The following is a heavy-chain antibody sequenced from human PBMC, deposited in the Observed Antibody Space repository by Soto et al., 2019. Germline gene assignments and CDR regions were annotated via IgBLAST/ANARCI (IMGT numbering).Heavy chain of an antibody. CDR1: GYTFTGYY. V-gene: IGHV1-2*04. CDR2: INPNSGGT. D-gene: IGHD6-6*01. J-gene: IGHJ4*02. CDR3: ARASPSIAAPPASYYFDY. Sequence: ASVKVSCKASGYTFTGYYMHWVRQAPGQGLEWMGWINPNSGGTNYAQKFQGWVTMTRDTSISTAYMELSRLRSDDTAVSYCARASPSIAAPPASYYFDYWGKGTLVPVSS.